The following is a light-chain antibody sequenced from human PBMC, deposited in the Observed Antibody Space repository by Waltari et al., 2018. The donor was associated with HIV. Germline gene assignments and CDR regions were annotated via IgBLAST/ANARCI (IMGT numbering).Light chain of an antibody. V-gene: IGKV1-5*03. CDR1: QTVGDW. CDR2: RAT. CDR3: HQYGNYLGS. J-gene: IGKJ1*01. Sequence: DIHMTQSPPTLTASIGDRVNITCRASQTVGDWLAWYQQKPGEAPTLLIYRATTVENGVPSRFSGSASGTDFTLAIDSLHPDDFATYYCHQYGNYLGSFGQGTRVQLK.